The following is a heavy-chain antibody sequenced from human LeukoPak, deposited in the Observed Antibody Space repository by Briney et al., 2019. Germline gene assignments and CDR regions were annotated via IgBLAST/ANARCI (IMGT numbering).Heavy chain of an antibody. CDR3: AREWGRIAVAGGPGY. J-gene: IGHJ4*02. CDR2: IWYDGQTK. Sequence: PGESLRLSCEASGFIFSNYAMHWVRQAPGKGLQWVALIWYDGQTKFYGDSVKGRFTISRDNSGSTLFLHISSLRVEDTAVYYCAREWGRIAVAGGPGYWGQGALVTVSS. D-gene: IGHD6-19*01. CDR1: GFIFSNYA. V-gene: IGHV3-33*01.